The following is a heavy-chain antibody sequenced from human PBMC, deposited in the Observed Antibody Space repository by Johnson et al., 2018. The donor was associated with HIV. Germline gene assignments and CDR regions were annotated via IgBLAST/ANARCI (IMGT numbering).Heavy chain of an antibody. D-gene: IGHD5-24*01. CDR3: AKDIYGYDAFDI. CDR1: GFTFSTYG. CDR2: IRYDGSNK. V-gene: IGHV3-30*02. Sequence: QVQLVESGGGLVQPGGSLRLSCAASGFTFSTYGMHWVRQAPGKGLEWVAFIRYDGSNKYYADSAKGRCTISRDNSKNTLYLQMNRLRAEDTALYYCAKDIYGYDAFDIWGQGTMVIVSS. J-gene: IGHJ3*02.